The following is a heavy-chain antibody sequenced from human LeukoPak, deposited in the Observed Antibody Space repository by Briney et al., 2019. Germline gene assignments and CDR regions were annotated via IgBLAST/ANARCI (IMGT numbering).Heavy chain of an antibody. CDR1: GFTFSSYG. D-gene: IGHD3-22*01. CDR2: IRYDGSII. Sequence: GGSLRLSCVASGFTFSSYGMHWVRQAPGKGLEWVAFIRYDGSIIYYADSVKGRFIISRDNSKNTLSLQMNSLTADDTAVYYCVRGPRYYDDSGFHYGVFDIWGQGTVVTVSS. V-gene: IGHV3-30*02. J-gene: IGHJ3*02. CDR3: VRGPRYYDDSGFHYGVFDI.